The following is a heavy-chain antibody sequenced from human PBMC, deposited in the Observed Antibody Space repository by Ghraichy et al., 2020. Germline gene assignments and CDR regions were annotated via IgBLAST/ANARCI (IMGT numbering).Heavy chain of an antibody. CDR1: GFTFEDYA. D-gene: IGHD6-19*01. V-gene: IGHV3-43*02. CDR2: ISGDGHST. J-gene: IGHJ4*02. Sequence: GESLRLSCAASGFTFEDYAMHWVRQTPEKGLEWVSLISGDGHSTYYADSVKGRFTISRDNSKNSLHLQLNSLRTGDTALYYCAKDGEWSSGFSTNHFDSWGQGTLVTVSS. CDR3: AKDGEWSSGFSTNHFDS.